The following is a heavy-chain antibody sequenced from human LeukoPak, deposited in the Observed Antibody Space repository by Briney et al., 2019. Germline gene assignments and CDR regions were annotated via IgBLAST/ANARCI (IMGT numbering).Heavy chain of an antibody. D-gene: IGHD4-23*01. CDR1: GFTFNTYS. CDR3: ARGGNSPWDY. V-gene: IGHV3-21*01. J-gene: IGHJ4*02. CDR2: ISGSSDYI. Sequence: GGSLRLSCAASGFTFNTYSMAWVRQAPGKGLEWVSSISGSSDYIFYADSVKGRFTISRDNAKNSLYLQMNSLRAEDTAVYSCARGGNSPWDYWGQGALVTVSS.